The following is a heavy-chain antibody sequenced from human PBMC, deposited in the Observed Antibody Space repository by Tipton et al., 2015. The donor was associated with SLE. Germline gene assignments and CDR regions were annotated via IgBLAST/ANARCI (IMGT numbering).Heavy chain of an antibody. Sequence: TLSLTCTVSGGSISSSSYYWGWIRQPPGKGLEWIGSIYYSGSTYYNPSLKSRVTISVDTSKNQFSLKLSSVTAADTAVYYCASEYSNYARGAFDIWGQGTMVTVSS. J-gene: IGHJ3*02. D-gene: IGHD4-11*01. V-gene: IGHV4-39*01. CDR3: ASEYSNYARGAFDI. CDR2: IYYSGST. CDR1: GGSISSSSYY.